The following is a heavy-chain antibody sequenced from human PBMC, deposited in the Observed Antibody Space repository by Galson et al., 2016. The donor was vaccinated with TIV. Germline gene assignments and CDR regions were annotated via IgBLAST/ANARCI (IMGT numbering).Heavy chain of an antibody. V-gene: IGHV3-66*02. CDR2: IYDDGST. J-gene: IGHJ6*02. D-gene: IGHD2-21*01. CDR3: ARERRHCGNECYLYYYFGMDV. CDR1: RLTVSDNY. Sequence: SLRLSCAASRLTVSDNYMTWVRQAPGKGLEWVSLIYDDGSTTYAESVKGRFTISRDRSTNMVYLQMNNLRAEDTAVYYCARERRHCGNECYLYYYFGMDVWGLGTTATVS.